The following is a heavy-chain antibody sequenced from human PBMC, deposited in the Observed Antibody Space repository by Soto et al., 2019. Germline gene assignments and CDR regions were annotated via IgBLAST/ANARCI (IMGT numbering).Heavy chain of an antibody. CDR3: ARRSYYYGSGSYSDAFDI. CDR1: GGTFSSYT. D-gene: IGHD3-10*01. V-gene: IGHV1-69*02. Sequence: QVQLVQSGAEVKKPGSSVKVSCKASGGTFSSYTISWVRQAPGQGLEWMGRIIPILGIANYAQKCQGRVTITADKSTSTAYMELSSLRSEDTAVYYCARRSYYYGSGSYSDAFDIWGQGTMVTVSS. J-gene: IGHJ3*02. CDR2: IIPILGIA.